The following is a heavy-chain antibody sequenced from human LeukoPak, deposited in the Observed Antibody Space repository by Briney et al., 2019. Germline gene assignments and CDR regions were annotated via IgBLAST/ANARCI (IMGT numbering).Heavy chain of an antibody. V-gene: IGHV3-30-3*01. CDR3: ARERGGSYKSRWFDP. D-gene: IGHD1-26*01. Sequence: PGGSLRLSCAASGFTFSSYAMHWVRQAPGKGLEWVAVISYDGSNKYYADFVKGRFTISRDNSKNTLYLQMNSLRAEDTAVYYCARERGGSYKSRWFDPWGQGTLVTVSS. CDR2: ISYDGSNK. J-gene: IGHJ5*02. CDR1: GFTFSSYA.